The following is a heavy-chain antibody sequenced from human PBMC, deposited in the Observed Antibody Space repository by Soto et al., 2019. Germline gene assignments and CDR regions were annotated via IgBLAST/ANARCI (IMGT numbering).Heavy chain of an antibody. D-gene: IGHD4-17*01. CDR1: GGSISNYY. J-gene: IGHJ4*02. V-gene: IGHV4-59*01. Sequence: SETLSLTCTVSGGSISNYYWSWIRQPPGKGLEWIGCVYYTGSTNYNPSLKSRVTISVDTSKNQFSLKLSSVTAADTAVYYCTREQTSTVVTQWGQGTLVTASS. CDR2: VYYTGST. CDR3: TREQTSTVVTQ.